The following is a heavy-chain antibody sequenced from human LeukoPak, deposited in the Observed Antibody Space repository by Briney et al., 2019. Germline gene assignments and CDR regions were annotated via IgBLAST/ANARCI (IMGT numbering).Heavy chain of an antibody. J-gene: IGHJ4*02. CDR3: ARKAVAGIYFDY. CDR1: GGTFSSYA. V-gene: IGHV1-69*01. CDR2: IIPIFGTA. D-gene: IGHD6-19*01. Sequence: ASVKVSCTASGGTFSSYAISWVRQAPGRGLEWMGGIIPIFGTANYAQKFQGRVTITADESTSTAYMELSSLRSEDTAVYYCARKAVAGIYFDYWGQGTLVTVSS.